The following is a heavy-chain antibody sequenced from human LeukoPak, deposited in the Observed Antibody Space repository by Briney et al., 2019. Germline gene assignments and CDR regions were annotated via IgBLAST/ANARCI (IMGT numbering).Heavy chain of an antibody. CDR3: ARAYNGSFFY. V-gene: IGHV1-8*03. J-gene: IGHJ4*02. CDR1: GYTFTSYD. CDR2: MNPDSSNT. Sequence: GASVKVSCKASGYTFTSYDINWVRQATGQGLEWMGWMNPDSSNTGYAQKFQGRVTITRNTSISTAYMELSSLRSEDTAVYYCARAYNGSFFYWGQGTMVTVSS. D-gene: IGHD1-26*01.